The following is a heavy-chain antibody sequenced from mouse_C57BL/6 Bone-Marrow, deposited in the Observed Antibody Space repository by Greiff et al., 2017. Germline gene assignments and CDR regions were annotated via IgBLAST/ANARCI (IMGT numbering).Heavy chain of an antibody. V-gene: IGHV5-12*01. Sequence: EVKLLEPGGGLVQPGGSLKLSCAASGFTFSDYYMHWVRQTPEQGLEWVAYISHGGGTTYYPETFKGRFTMTRDNASNTLYLQISRLTSEDTAMYYCARRTKVQYYAMDYWGQGTSVTVSS. D-gene: IGHD1-3*01. CDR3: ARRTKVQYYAMDY. CDR2: ISHGGGTT. CDR1: GFTFSDYY. J-gene: IGHJ4*01.